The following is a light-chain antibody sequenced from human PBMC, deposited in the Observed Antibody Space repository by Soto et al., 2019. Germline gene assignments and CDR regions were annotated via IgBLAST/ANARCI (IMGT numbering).Light chain of an antibody. Sequence: EIVLTQSPGTLSLSPGERATLSCRASQNVYNNYLAWYQQKPGQAPRLLINGASSRATGIPDRFSGSGSGTDVTLTSSRLEPEDFAVYYCQEYGSSPQTFGGGTKVAIQ. CDR1: QNVYNNY. CDR3: QEYGSSPQT. J-gene: IGKJ4*01. CDR2: GAS. V-gene: IGKV3-20*01.